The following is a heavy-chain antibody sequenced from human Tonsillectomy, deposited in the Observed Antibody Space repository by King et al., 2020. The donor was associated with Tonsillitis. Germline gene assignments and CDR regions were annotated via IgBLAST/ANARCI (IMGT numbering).Heavy chain of an antibody. CDR1: GDSVSSNSAA. D-gene: IGHD6-13*01. J-gene: IGHJ6*03. CDR2: TYYRSKWYN. V-gene: IGHV6-1*01. Sequence: VQLQQSGPGLVKPSQTLSLTCAISGDSVSSNSAAWNWIRQSPSRGLEWLGRTYYRSKWYNDYAVSVKSRITINPDTSKNQFSLQLNSVTPEDTAVYYCARTGIAAAVQYSYYYYYMDVWGKGTTVTVSS. CDR3: ARTGIAAAVQYSYYYYYMDV.